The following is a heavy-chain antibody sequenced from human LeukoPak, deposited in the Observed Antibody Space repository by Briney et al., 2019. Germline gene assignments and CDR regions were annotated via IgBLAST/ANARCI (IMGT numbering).Heavy chain of an antibody. J-gene: IGHJ4*02. D-gene: IGHD3-10*01. V-gene: IGHV4-4*02. CDR1: GGSISSTHW. CDR2: IFQSGRT. CDR3: AREGDDYGSDSYYYFDY. Sequence: SETLSLTCAVSGGSISSTHWWSWVRQPPGKGLEWIGEIFQSGRTNYNPSLKSRVTISVDKSRNQFSLKLSSVTAADTAVYYCAREGDDYGSDSYYYFDYWGQGTLVTVSS.